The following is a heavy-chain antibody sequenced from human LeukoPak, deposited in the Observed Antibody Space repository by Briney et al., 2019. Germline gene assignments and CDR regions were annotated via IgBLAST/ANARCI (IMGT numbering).Heavy chain of an antibody. J-gene: IGHJ4*02. D-gene: IGHD1-26*01. Sequence: SETLSLTCGVSGGSISGTNWWSWVRQPPGQGLEWIGEISLAGQTNYNPSLNGRVTMSLDKSSNQLSLHLTSATAADTATYYCSRESGPFCPFGYWGQGTLVIVSS. CDR1: GGSISGTNW. V-gene: IGHV4/OR15-8*02. CDR3: SRESGPFCPFGY. CDR2: ISLAGQT.